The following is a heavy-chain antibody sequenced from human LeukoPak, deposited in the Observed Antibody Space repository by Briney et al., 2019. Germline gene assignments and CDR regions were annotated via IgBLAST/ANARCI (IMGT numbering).Heavy chain of an antibody. Sequence: SETLSLTCTVSGGSISSYYWSWIRQPPGKGLERIGYIYYSGSTNYNPSLKSRVTISVDTSKNQFSLKLSSVTAADTAVYYCVAQMTTFMSWFDPWGQGTLVTVSS. J-gene: IGHJ5*02. CDR1: GGSISSYY. CDR2: IYYSGST. D-gene: IGHD5-24*01. CDR3: VAQMTTFMSWFDP. V-gene: IGHV4-59*01.